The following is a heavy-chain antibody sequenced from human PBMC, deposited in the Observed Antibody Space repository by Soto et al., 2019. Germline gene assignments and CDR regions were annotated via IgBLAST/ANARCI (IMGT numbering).Heavy chain of an antibody. CDR3: ARGLSNVAVAGFRY. CDR2: MNPNSGNT. Sequence: QVPLVQSGAEVKKPGASVKVSCKASGYTFTSYDINWVRQATGQGLEWMGWMNPNSGNTGYAQKFQGRVTMTRNTSISTAYMELSSLRSEDTAVYYCARGLSNVAVAGFRYWGQGTLVTVSS. J-gene: IGHJ4*02. CDR1: GYTFTSYD. D-gene: IGHD6-19*01. V-gene: IGHV1-8*01.